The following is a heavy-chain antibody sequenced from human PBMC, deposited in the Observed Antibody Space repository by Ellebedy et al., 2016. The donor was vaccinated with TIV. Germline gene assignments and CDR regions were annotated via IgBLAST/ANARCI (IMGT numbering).Heavy chain of an antibody. Sequence: GESLKISCTASGFIVSTNHMSWVRQAPGKGLEWVGGYTNYANSVKGRFTIPTHNSRNTLYLQMTNLRTEDTAVYYCSKGSFPFGDKSERIYSFQYWGQGTLVTVSS. CDR1: GFIVSTNH. CDR2: GYT. D-gene: IGHD3-10*01. CDR3: SKGSFPFGDKSERIYSFQY. V-gene: IGHV3-53*04. J-gene: IGHJ4*02.